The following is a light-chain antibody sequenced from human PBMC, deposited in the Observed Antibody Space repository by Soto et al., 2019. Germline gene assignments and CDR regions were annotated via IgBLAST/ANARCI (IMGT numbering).Light chain of an antibody. CDR2: DTS. CDR1: QSVPNCR. J-gene: IGKJ1*01. CDR3: QQYGASPWT. Sequence: EIVLTQSPATLSLSPGERATLSFRASQSVPNCRLAGYQQKPGQAPSLVISDTSIRAAGIPDGFSGSGSGPDSSLIIGSLEPEDFAVYICQQYGASPWTFGQGTKVDIK. V-gene: IGKV3D-20*02.